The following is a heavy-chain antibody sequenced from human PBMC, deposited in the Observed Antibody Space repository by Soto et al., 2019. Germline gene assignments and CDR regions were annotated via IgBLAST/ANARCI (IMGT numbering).Heavy chain of an antibody. D-gene: IGHD2-21*02. Sequence: QVQLQESGPGLVKPSQTLSLTCAVSGGSVNSGVYYWSWIRQHPGKGLEWIGCIYYSGITYYNPSLKSRSTISIDTSKNQFSLKLSSVTAADTAIYYCATIRRGVLTATTYFDYWGQGTLVTVSS. CDR2: IYYSGIT. CDR3: ATIRRGVLTATTYFDY. J-gene: IGHJ4*02. V-gene: IGHV4-31*11. CDR1: GGSVNSGVYY.